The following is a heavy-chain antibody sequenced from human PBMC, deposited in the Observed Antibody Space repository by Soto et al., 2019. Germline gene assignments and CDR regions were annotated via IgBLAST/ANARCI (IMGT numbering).Heavy chain of an antibody. V-gene: IGHV3-15*01. CDR2: IKSKTDGGTT. CDR1: GFTFSNAW. J-gene: IGHJ4*02. CDR3: TTEIVVVPAAMYYFDY. D-gene: IGHD2-2*01. Sequence: PGGSLRLSCAASGFTFSNAWMSWVRQAPGKGLEWVGRIKSKTDGGTTDYAAPVKGRFTISRDDSKNTLYLQMNSLKTEDTAVYYCTTEIVVVPAAMYYFDYWGQGTLVTVSS.